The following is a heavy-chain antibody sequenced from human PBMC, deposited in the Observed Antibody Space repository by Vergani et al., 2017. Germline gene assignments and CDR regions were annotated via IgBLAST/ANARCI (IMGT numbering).Heavy chain of an antibody. CDR1: GGSISSGGDY. CDR3: ASQLERGQGGFRPFQH. V-gene: IGHV4-31*03. J-gene: IGHJ1*01. D-gene: IGHD1-1*01. Sequence: QVQLQESGPGLVKPSQTLSLTCTVSGGSISSGGDYWSWIRQHPGKGLEWIGYIYYSGSTYYNPSLKSRVTISVDTSKNQFSLKLSSVTAADTAVYYCASQLERGQGGFRPFQHWGQGTLVTVSS. CDR2: IYYSGST.